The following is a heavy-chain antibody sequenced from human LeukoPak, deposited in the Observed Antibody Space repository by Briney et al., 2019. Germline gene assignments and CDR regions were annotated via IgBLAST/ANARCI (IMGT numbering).Heavy chain of an antibody. Sequence: GGSLRLSCVASGFSFSSYWMSWVRQTPGKGLEWVANIKQEGSARYYVDSVTGRFAISRDNAMNSLYLQMNSLRVEDTALYYCARGVFSFDYWGQGTQVTVSS. CDR1: GFSFSSYW. CDR2: IKQEGSAR. V-gene: IGHV3-7*01. CDR3: ARGVFSFDY. J-gene: IGHJ4*02.